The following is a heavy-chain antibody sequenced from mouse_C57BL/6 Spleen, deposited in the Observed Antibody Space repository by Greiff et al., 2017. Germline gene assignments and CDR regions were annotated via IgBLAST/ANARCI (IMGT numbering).Heavy chain of an antibody. CDR1: GYSITSGYY. J-gene: IGHJ2*01. D-gene: IGHD1-1*01. Sequence: EVQLVESGPGLVKPSQSLSLTCSVTGYSITSGYYWNWIRQFPGNKLEWMGYISYDGSNNYNPSLKNRISITRDTSKNQFFLKLNSVTTEDTATYYCASLATVNYFGYWGQGTTLTVSS. V-gene: IGHV3-6*01. CDR3: ASLATVNYFGY. CDR2: ISYDGSN.